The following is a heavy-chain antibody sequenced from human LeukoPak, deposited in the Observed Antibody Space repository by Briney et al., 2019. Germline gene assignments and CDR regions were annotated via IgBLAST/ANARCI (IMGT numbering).Heavy chain of an antibody. J-gene: IGHJ5*02. CDR2: IDGGGRNT. Sequence: GGSLRLSCGASGFTFGSYAMSWVRQAPGKGLEWVSTIDGGGRNTYYADSVKGRFTISRDNSKNTLYLQMNSLRAEDTAVYFCAKVEWLGGVGNWFDPWGQGTLVTVSS. D-gene: IGHD6-19*01. CDR3: AKVEWLGGVGNWFDP. CDR1: GFTFGSYA. V-gene: IGHV3-23*01.